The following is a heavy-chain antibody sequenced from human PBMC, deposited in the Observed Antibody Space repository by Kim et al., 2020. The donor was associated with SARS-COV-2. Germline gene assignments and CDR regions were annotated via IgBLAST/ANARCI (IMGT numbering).Heavy chain of an antibody. Sequence: GGSLSLSCAASGFTFSSYGMHWVRQAPGKGLEWVAVISYDGSNKYYADSVKGRFTISRDNSKNTLYLQMNSLRAEDTAVYYCASPFGTGYPFDYWGQGTLVTVSS. D-gene: IGHD3-9*01. CDR2: ISYDGSNK. CDR1: GFTFSSYG. J-gene: IGHJ4*02. CDR3: ASPFGTGYPFDY. V-gene: IGHV3-33*05.